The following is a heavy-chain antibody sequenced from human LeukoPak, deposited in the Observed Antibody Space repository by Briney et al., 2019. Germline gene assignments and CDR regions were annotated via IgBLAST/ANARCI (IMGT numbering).Heavy chain of an antibody. V-gene: IGHV4-4*09. CDR2: IYTSGST. J-gene: IGHJ3*02. CDR3: VRHLSAGRPAFDI. CDR1: GGSISSYY. Sequence: SETLSLTCTVSGGSISSYYWSWIRQPPGKGLEWFGFIYTSGSTNYNPSLKSRVTISVDTSKNQFSLKLSSVTAADTAVYYCVRHLSAGRPAFDIWGQGTMVTVSS. D-gene: IGHD2-15*01.